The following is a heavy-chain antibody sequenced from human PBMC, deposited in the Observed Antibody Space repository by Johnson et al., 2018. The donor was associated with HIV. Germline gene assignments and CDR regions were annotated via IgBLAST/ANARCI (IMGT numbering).Heavy chain of an antibody. CDR2: IYSGSTI. D-gene: IGHD3-16*01. Sequence: VQLVESGGGLIQPGGSLRLSCAASGFTVSSNYMSWVRQAPGKGLEWVSVIYSGSTIYYADSVKGRFTISRDNAQNALYLTMNSLRAEDTAVYYCAVDGGGGALDIWGQGTMVIVSS. CDR3: AVDGGGGALDI. V-gene: IGHV3-53*01. CDR1: GFTVSSNY. J-gene: IGHJ3*02.